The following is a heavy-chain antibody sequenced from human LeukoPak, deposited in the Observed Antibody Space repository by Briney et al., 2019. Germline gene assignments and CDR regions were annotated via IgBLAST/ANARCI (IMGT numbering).Heavy chain of an antibody. CDR3: AKDTSPHTKYYDILTGD. J-gene: IGHJ4*02. CDR1: GFTFSNYG. D-gene: IGHD3-9*01. CDR2: IRYDGSNK. V-gene: IGHV3-30*02. Sequence: PGGSLRLSCAASGFTFSNYGMHWVRQAPGKGLEWVAFIRYDGSNKYYADSVKGRFTISRDNSKNTLYLQMNSLRAEDTAVYYCAKDTSPHTKYYDILTGDWGQGTLVTVSS.